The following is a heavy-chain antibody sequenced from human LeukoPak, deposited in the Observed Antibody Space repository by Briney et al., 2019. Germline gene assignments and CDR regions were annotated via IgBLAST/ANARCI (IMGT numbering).Heavy chain of an antibody. Sequence: GGSLRLSCAASGFTFSSYGMHWVRQAPGKGLEWVAVIWYDENNKHYADSVKGRFTISRDNSKNTVYLQMNSLRAEDTAVYYCARDLRVYSSSSTFDYWGQGTLVTVSS. V-gene: IGHV3-33*01. CDR2: IWYDENNK. CDR3: ARDLRVYSSSSTFDY. J-gene: IGHJ4*02. D-gene: IGHD6-6*01. CDR1: GFTFSSYG.